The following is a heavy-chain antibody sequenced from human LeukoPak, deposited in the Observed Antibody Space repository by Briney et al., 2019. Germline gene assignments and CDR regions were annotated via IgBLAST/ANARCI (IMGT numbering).Heavy chain of an antibody. CDR1: GFTFSGYS. Sequence: GGSLRLSCAASGFTFSGYSMNWVRQAPGKGLEWVSYISKSGSTIYYADSVKGRFTISRDNSKNTLYLQMNSLRAEDTAVYYCAKDRGFGGSRRFDPWGQGTLVTVSS. V-gene: IGHV3-48*01. CDR2: ISKSGSTI. J-gene: IGHJ5*02. D-gene: IGHD3-3*01. CDR3: AKDRGFGGSRRFDP.